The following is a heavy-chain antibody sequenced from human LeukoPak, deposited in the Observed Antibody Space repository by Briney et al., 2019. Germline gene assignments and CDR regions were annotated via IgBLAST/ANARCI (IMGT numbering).Heavy chain of an antibody. Sequence: PGGSLRLSCAASGFTFSNYAMSWVRQAPGKGLEWVSTLTGSGVSPYYPDSVEGRFTISRDNSKNTLYLQMSTLRAEDTAVYYCAKGGLRYFDDWGQGTLVTVSS. CDR3: AKGGLRYFDD. CDR1: GFTFSNYA. D-gene: IGHD5-18*01. J-gene: IGHJ4*02. V-gene: IGHV3-23*01. CDR2: LTGSGVSP.